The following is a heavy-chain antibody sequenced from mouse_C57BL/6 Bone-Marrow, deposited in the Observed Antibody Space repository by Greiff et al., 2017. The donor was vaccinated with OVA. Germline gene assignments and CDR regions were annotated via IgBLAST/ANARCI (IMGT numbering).Heavy chain of an antibody. CDR1: GYAFSSYW. V-gene: IGHV1-80*01. CDR2: IFPGDGDT. CDR3: ARGAY. Sequence: VQLVESGAELVKPGASVKISCKTSGYAFSSYWMNWVKQRPGKGLEWIGQIFPGDGDTNYNGNFKDKATLTADTSSSTAYMQLSSLTSEDSAVYFCARGAYWGQGTLVTVSA. J-gene: IGHJ3*01.